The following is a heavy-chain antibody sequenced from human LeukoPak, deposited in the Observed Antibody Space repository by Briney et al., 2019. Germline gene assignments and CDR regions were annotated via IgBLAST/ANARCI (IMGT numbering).Heavy chain of an antibody. Sequence: PGGSLRLSCAASGFTFDDYAMHWVRQAPGKGLEWVSGISWKSGSIGYADSVKGRFTISRDNAKNSLYLQMNSLRAEDTALYYCAKDSYSSSSPDFDYWGQGTLVTVSS. D-gene: IGHD6-6*01. CDR3: AKDSYSSSSPDFDY. V-gene: IGHV3-9*01. J-gene: IGHJ4*02. CDR1: GFTFDDYA. CDR2: ISWKSGSI.